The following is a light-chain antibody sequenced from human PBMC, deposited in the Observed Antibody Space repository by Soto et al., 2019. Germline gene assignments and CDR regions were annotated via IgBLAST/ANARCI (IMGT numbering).Light chain of an antibody. Sequence: QSVLTQPPSVSEAPRQRVTISCSGSSTNIGNNAVNWYQQLPGKAPKLLIYYDDLLPSGVADRFSCSKYGASASLAISGLQYDDEADYYCAAWDDSLNGCVFGGGTKLTVL. CDR2: YDD. CDR3: AAWDDSLNGCV. CDR1: STNIGNNA. J-gene: IGLJ3*02. V-gene: IGLV1-36*01.